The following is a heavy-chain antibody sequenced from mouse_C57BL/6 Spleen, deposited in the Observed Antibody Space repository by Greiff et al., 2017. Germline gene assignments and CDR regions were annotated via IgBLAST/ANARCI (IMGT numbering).Heavy chain of an antibody. Sequence: QVQLQQSGAELVRPGASVTLSCKASGYTFTDYEMHWVKQTPVHGLEWIGAIDPETGGTAYNQKFKGKAILTADKSSSTAYMELRSLTSEDSAVYYCTRVKVNYYGSSALDYWGQGTTLTVSS. CDR1: GYTFTDYE. J-gene: IGHJ2*01. CDR3: TRVKVNYYGSSALDY. D-gene: IGHD1-1*01. CDR2: IDPETGGT. V-gene: IGHV1-15*01.